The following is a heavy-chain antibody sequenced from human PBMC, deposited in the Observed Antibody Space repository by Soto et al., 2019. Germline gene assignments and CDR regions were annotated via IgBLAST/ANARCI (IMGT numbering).Heavy chain of an antibody. CDR2: ISSSGSTI. D-gene: IGHD1-26*01. V-gene: IGHV3-48*04. J-gene: IGHJ4*02. CDR3: ARLSLSWDFDY. Sequence: GGSLRLSCAASGFTFSSYAMSWVRQAPGKGLEWVSYISSSGSTIYYADSVKGRFTISRDNAKNSLYLQMNSLRAEDTAVYYCARLSLSWDFDYWGQGTLVTVSS. CDR1: GFTFSSYA.